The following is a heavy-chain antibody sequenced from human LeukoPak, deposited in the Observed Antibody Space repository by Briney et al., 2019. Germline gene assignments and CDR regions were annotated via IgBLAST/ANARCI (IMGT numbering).Heavy chain of an antibody. CDR1: GFTFRSFV. CDR3: SKERPEEYYASGSYFDY. J-gene: IGHJ4*02. CDR2: ISYEDGSNK. Sequence: GGSLRLSCAASGFTFRSFVMHWVRQAPGKGLEWVAAISYEDGSNKYYADSVKGRFTISRYNSKYTVYLEMNRLRDEDTAMYYCSKERPEEYYASGSYFDYWGQGTLVTVSS. V-gene: IGHV3-30*04. D-gene: IGHD3-10*01.